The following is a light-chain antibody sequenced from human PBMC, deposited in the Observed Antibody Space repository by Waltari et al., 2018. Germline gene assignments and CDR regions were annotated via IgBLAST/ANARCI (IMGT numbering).Light chain of an antibody. Sequence: QSALTQPASVSGSPGQSITISCTGPSHAVGNYDLSPRSQQHPGKAPKRIIYEVTKRPSGFSNRFSGSKSGNTASLTISGLHTEDEGDYYCCSYSGDLSFGVVFGGGTKLTVL. CDR1: SHAVGNYDL. J-gene: IGLJ2*01. V-gene: IGLV2-23*02. CDR2: EVT. CDR3: CSYSGDLSFGVV.